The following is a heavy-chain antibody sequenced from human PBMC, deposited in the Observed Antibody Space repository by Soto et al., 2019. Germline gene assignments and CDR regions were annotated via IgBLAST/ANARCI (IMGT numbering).Heavy chain of an antibody. CDR3: ARTVNDNYYDSSRYAAPTIWFEP. V-gene: IGHV4-59*01. CDR1: VGSISSYY. D-gene: IGHD3-22*01. J-gene: IGHJ5*02. Sequence: PSETLSLTCTVSVGSISSYYWSFIRQPPGKGLEWIGYIYYSGSTNYNPSLKIRVTISVYTSKNHFSLKLSSVTTADTAVYYCARTVNDNYYDSSRYAAPTIWFEPWGQETMVTVSS. CDR2: IYYSGST.